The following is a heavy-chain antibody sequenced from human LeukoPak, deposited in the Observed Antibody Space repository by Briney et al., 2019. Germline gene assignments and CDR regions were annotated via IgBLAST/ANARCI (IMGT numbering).Heavy chain of an antibody. Sequence: GGSLRLSCAASGFTFSSYGMHWVRQAPGKGLQWVTFIRYDGNSESYADSVKGRFIISRDNSKNTLYLQMNSLRAEDTALYFCAKDLTYTSQGGSDSWGQGTLVIVSS. CDR3: AKDLTYTSQGGSDS. CDR1: GFTFSSYG. D-gene: IGHD3-16*01. J-gene: IGHJ4*02. CDR2: IRYDGNSE. V-gene: IGHV3-30*02.